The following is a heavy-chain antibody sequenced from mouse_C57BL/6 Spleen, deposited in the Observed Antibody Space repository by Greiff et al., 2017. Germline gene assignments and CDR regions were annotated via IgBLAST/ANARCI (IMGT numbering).Heavy chain of an antibody. Sequence: VQLQQSGPELVKPGASVKISCKASGYAFSSSWMNWVKQRPGKGLEWIGRIYPGDGDTNYNGKFKGKATLTADTSSSTAYMQLSSLTSEDSAVYFCARSGLWVLFAYWGQGTLVTVSA. J-gene: IGHJ3*01. CDR2: IYPGDGDT. D-gene: IGHD1-1*02. V-gene: IGHV1-82*01. CDR1: GYAFSSSW. CDR3: ARSGLWVLFAY.